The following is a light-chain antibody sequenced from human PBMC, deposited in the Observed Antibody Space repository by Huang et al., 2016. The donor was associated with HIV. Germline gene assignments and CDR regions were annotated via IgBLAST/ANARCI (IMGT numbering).Light chain of an antibody. CDR2: STS. V-gene: IGKV1-NL1*01. J-gene: IGKJ1*01. CDR3: QQYYTSPT. CDR1: QGISNS. Sequence: DIQMTQSPSSLSAFVGDTVTITCRASQGISNSVAWYQQKPEKAPKLLLYSTSRLESGVPSRCRGGGSGTDYTLTISSLQPDDFATYYCQQYYTSPTFGQGSKVEIK.